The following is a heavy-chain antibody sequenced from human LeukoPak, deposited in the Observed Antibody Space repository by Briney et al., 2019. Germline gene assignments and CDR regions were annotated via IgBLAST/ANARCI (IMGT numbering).Heavy chain of an antibody. CDR2: IYYSGST. CDR1: GGSISSSSYY. J-gene: IGHJ2*01. D-gene: IGHD6-13*01. CDR3: ARVSSSWYEDLYFDL. V-gene: IGHV4-39*07. Sequence: PSETLSLTCTVSGGSISSSSYYWGWIRQPPGKGLEWIGSIYYSGSTYYNPSLKSRVTISVDTSKNQFSLKLSSVTAADTAVYYCARVSSSWYEDLYFDLWGRGTLVSVSS.